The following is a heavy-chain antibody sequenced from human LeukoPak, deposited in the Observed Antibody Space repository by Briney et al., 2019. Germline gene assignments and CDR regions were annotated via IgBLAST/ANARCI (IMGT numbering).Heavy chain of an antibody. Sequence: ASVKVSCKASGYTFTSYAMHWVRQAPGQRLEWMGWINAGNGNTKYSQKFQGRVTITRDTSASTAYMELSSLRSEDTAVYYCARDQSGYSYGHPWGQGTLVTVSS. J-gene: IGHJ5*02. V-gene: IGHV1-3*01. CDR1: GYTFTSYA. CDR3: ARDQSGYSYGHP. D-gene: IGHD5-18*01. CDR2: INAGNGNT.